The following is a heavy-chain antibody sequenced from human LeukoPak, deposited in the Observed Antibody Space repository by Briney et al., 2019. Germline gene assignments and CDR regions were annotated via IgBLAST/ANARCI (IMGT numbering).Heavy chain of an antibody. J-gene: IGHJ4*02. CDR1: GGSISSYY. Sequence: SETLSLTCTVSGGSISSYYWSWIRQPPGKGLEWIGYIYYSGSTNYNPSLKSRVTISVDTSKNQFPLKLSSVTAADSAVYYCVRRVRYFGQNDYWGQGTLVTVSS. V-gene: IGHV4-59*08. CDR3: VRRVRYFGQNDY. D-gene: IGHD3-9*01. CDR2: IYYSGST.